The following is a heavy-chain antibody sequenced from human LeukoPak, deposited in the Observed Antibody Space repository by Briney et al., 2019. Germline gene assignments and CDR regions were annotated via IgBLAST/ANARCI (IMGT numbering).Heavy chain of an antibody. D-gene: IGHD3-22*01. J-gene: IGHJ4*02. CDR1: GGSISSSSYY. CDR2: IYYSGST. Sequence: SETLSLTCTVSGGSISSSSYYWGWVRQPPGKGLEWIGSIYYSGSTYYNPSLKSRVTISVDTSKNQFSLKLSSVTAADTAVYCCARDSTRSYYYDSSGFTVGLGYWGQGTLVTVSS. V-gene: IGHV4-39*02. CDR3: ARDSTRSYYYDSSGFTVGLGY.